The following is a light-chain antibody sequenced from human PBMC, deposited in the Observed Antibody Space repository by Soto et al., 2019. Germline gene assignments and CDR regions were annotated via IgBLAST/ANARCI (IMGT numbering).Light chain of an antibody. Sequence: QSVLTQLPSVSGSPGQSVTISCTGASSDVGYYNRVSWYQQPPGTAPKLLIYEVSNRPSGVPDRFSGSKSGNTASLTISGLQAEDEADYYCSLYTSSTFYVFGTGTKVTVL. J-gene: IGLJ1*01. CDR3: SLYTSSTFYV. CDR1: SSDVGYYNR. CDR2: EVS. V-gene: IGLV2-18*01.